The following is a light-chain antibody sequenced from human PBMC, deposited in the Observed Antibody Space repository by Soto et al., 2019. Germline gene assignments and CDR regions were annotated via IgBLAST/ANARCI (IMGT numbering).Light chain of an antibody. CDR1: SSDVGGYNY. J-gene: IGLJ2*01. CDR3: SDYAGTNNLGG. CDR2: EVS. V-gene: IGLV2-8*01. Sequence: QSALTQPPSASGSPGQSVTISCTGTSSDVGGYNYVSWYQQHPGKAPKLMIYEVSKRPSGVPDRFSGSKSGNTASLTVSGFQAGDKVDFSGSDYAGTNNLGGFGGGTKL.